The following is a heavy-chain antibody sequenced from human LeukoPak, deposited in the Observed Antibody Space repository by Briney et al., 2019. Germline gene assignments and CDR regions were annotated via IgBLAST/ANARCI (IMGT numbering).Heavy chain of an antibody. D-gene: IGHD4/OR15-4a*01. J-gene: IGHJ4*02. V-gene: IGHV3-21*01. CDR1: GFTFSSDR. Sequence: GGSLRLSCVASGFTFSSDRMNWVRQAPGKGLEGVSTIYSGSEYIYYADSVKGRFTISRDNAKNSLYLQMNSLRAEDTAIYYCARDLPVSGAYHQFDSWGQGILVTVSS. CDR2: IYSGSEYI. CDR3: ARDLPVSGAYHQFDS.